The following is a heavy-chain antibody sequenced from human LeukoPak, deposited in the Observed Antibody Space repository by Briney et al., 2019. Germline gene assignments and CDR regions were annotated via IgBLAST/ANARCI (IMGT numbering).Heavy chain of an antibody. V-gene: IGHV3-21*01. CDR1: GFTFSTYS. CDR2: ISTDTSYI. CDR3: ARTYYDILTGYNPYFDY. Sequence: GGSLRLSCAASGFTFSTYSMNWVRQTPGQGLEWVSSISTDTSYIYYADSVKGRFTISRDNAKNFLYLQMNSLRAEDTAVYYCARTYYDILTGYNPYFDYWGKGILVTVSS. J-gene: IGHJ4*02. D-gene: IGHD3-9*01.